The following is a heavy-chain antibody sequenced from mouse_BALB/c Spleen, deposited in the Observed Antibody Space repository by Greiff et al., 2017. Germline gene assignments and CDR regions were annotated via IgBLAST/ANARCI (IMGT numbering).Heavy chain of an antibody. Sequence: EVQRVESGGGLVQPGGSLKLSCAASGFTFSSYGMSWVRQTPDKRLELVATINSNGGSTYYPDSVKGRFTISRVNAKNTLYLQMSSLKSEDTAMYYCARDRGIRLEGGFAYWGQGTLVTVSA. J-gene: IGHJ3*01. CDR2: INSNGGST. D-gene: IGHD1-2*01. CDR3: ARDRGIRLEGGFAY. V-gene: IGHV5-6-3*01. CDR1: GFTFSSYG.